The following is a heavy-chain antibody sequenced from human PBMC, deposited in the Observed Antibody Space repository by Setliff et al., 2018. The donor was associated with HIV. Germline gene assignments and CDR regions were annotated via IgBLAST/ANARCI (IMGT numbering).Heavy chain of an antibody. CDR2: ISDSGDNT. CDR3: AISTRPY. Sequence: GGSLRLSCAVSGFTFSTYSMTWVRQAPGKVLEWVSAISDSGDNTYYADSVKGRFTISRDNSRDTLYLQMNSLRAEDTAVYYCAISTRPYWGQGTLVTVSS. D-gene: IGHD6-6*01. J-gene: IGHJ4*02. CDR1: GFTFSTYS. V-gene: IGHV3-23*01.